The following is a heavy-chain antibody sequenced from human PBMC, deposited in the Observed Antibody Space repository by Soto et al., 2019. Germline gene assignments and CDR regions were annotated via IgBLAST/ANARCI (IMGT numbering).Heavy chain of an antibody. J-gene: IGHJ5*02. V-gene: IGHV4-61*01. D-gene: IGHD2-2*01. CDR3: ARGRKYQLLIGWFDP. CDR1: GGSVSSGSYY. CDR2: IYYSGST. Sequence: QVQLQESGPGLVKPSETLSLTCTVSGGSVSSGSYYWSWIRQPPGKGLEWIGYIYYSGSTNYNPSLKSRVTISVDTSKNQFSLKLSSVTAADTAVYYCARGRKYQLLIGWFDPWGQGTLVTVSS.